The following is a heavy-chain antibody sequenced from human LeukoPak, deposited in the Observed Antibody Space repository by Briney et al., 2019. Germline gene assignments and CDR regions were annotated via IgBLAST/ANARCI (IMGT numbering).Heavy chain of an antibody. J-gene: IGHJ5*02. CDR2: IYFSGST. CDR3: ARQGSQAVDWVDP. CDR1: GGSISSSVYY. D-gene: IGHD6-19*01. Sequence: PSETLSLTCTVSGGSISSSVYYWSWIRQPPGKGLEWIGSIYFSGSTYYNPSLKSRVTVSVDTSKNQFSLKLSSVTAADTAVYYCARQGSQAVDWVDPWGQGTLVTVSS. V-gene: IGHV4-39*01.